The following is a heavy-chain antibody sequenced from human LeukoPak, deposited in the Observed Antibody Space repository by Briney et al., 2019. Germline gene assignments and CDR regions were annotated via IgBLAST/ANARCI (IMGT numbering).Heavy chain of an antibody. J-gene: IGHJ4*02. D-gene: IGHD2-15*01. CDR1: GGSISSYY. CDR3: ARRRYCSGGSCFGAYYFDY. Sequence: SETLSLTCTVSGGSISSYYWSWIRQPPGKGLEWIGYIYYSGSTNYNPSLKSRVTISVDTSKNQFCLKLSSVTAADTAVYYCARRRYCSGGSCFGAYYFDYWGQGTLVNVSS. CDR2: IYYSGST. V-gene: IGHV4-59*08.